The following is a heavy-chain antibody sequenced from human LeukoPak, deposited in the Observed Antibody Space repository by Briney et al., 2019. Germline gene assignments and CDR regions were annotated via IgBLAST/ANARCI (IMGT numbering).Heavy chain of an antibody. Sequence: SVKVSCKASGGTFSSYAISWVRQAPGQGLEWMGGIIPIFGTANYAQKFQGRVTITTDESTSTAYMELSSLRSEDTAVYYCAREALYYYDSSGYYFDAFDIWGQGTMVTVSS. CDR3: AREALYYYDSSGYYFDAFDI. D-gene: IGHD3-22*01. V-gene: IGHV1-69*05. CDR2: IIPIFGTA. CDR1: GGTFSSYA. J-gene: IGHJ3*02.